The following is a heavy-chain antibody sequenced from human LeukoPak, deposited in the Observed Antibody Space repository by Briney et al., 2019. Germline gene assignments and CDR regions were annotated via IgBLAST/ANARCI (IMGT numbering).Heavy chain of an antibody. D-gene: IGHD6-13*01. Sequence: GGSLRLSCAASGFTFSSYAMSWVRQAPGKGLEWVSSIGSRGGSTYYADSVNGRFTISRDNSKNTLYLQMNSLRADDTAVYYCAKVETAAAATLRGFDYWGQGTLVTVSS. CDR2: IGSRGGST. J-gene: IGHJ4*02. CDR1: GFTFSSYA. V-gene: IGHV3-23*01. CDR3: AKVETAAAATLRGFDY.